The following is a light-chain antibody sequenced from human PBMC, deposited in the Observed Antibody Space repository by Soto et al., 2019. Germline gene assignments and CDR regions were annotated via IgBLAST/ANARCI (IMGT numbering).Light chain of an antibody. CDR2: HAS. V-gene: IGKV3-20*01. J-gene: IGKJ4*01. Sequence: EIVLTQSPGTLSLSPGERATLSCRASQSVGRVYLAWYQQKPGQAPRLLIYHASNRATGIPDRFSGSGSGTDFTLTISRLEPEDFAEFYCQQYASSPLTFGGGTKVEIK. CDR3: QQYASSPLT. CDR1: QSVGRVY.